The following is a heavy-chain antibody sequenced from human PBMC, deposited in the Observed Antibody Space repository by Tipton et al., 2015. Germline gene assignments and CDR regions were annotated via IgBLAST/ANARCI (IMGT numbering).Heavy chain of an antibody. J-gene: IGHJ4*02. CDR2: IYHSGNP. CDR3: ARGRGTIVRGVVIVPGRYFDH. V-gene: IGHV4-39*01. Sequence: PGLVKPSETLSLNCTVSGGPMSIGGYYWAWIRQPPGKGLEWVGRIYHSGNPSYSPSLKSRLDISVDTSRNQFSLKVNSVTAADTAVYYCARGRGTIVRGVVIVPGRYFDHWGQGTLVTVSS. D-gene: IGHD3-10*01. CDR1: GGPMSIGGYY.